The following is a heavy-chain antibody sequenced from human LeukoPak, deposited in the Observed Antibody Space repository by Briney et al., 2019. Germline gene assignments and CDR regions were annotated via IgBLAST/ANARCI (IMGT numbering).Heavy chain of an antibody. J-gene: IGHJ6*02. CDR2: IIPIFGTA. CDR3: ARETLGGRGYYYYGVDV. V-gene: IGHV1-69*13. CDR1: GGTFSSYA. D-gene: IGHD4-23*01. Sequence: SVKVSCKASGGTFSSYAISWVRQAPGQGLEWMGGIIPIFGTANYEQKFQGRVTITADESTSTAYMELSSLRSEDTAVYYCARETLGGRGYYYYGVDVWGQGTTVTVSS.